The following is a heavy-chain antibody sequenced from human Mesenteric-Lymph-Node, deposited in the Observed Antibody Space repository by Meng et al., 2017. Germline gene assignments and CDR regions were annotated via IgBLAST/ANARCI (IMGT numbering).Heavy chain of an antibody. D-gene: IGHD4-17*01. J-gene: IGHJ4*02. Sequence: QVQLQQWGAGLLKPSATLSLTCAVYGGSFSGYYWSWIRQPPGKGLEWIGEINHSGSTNYNPSLKNRVTISVDTSKNQFSLKLSSVTAADTAVYYCARGRGYGDYGSLYWGQGTLVTVSS. CDR3: ARGRGYGDYGSLY. CDR1: GGSFSGYY. V-gene: IGHV4-34*01. CDR2: INHSGST.